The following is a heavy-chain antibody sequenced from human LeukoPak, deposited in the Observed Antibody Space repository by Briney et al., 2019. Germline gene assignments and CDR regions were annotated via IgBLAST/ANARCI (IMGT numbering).Heavy chain of an antibody. D-gene: IGHD5-24*01. CDR1: GFTFSNYA. J-gene: IGHJ4*02. V-gene: IGHV3-53*01. Sequence: GGSLRLSCAASGFTFSNYAMSWVRQAPGKGLEWVSAIYSGGSTYYADSVKGRFTISRDNSKNTLYLQMNSLRAEDTAVYYCARARWLQPIDYWGQGTLVTVSS. CDR3: ARARWLQPIDY. CDR2: IYSGGST.